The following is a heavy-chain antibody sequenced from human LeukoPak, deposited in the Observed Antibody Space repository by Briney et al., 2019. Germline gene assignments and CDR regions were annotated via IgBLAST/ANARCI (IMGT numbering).Heavy chain of an antibody. Sequence: SVKVSCKASGGTFSSYAISWVRQAPGQGLEWMGGIIPIFGTANYAQKFQGRVTITADESTSTAYMELSSLRSEDTAVYYCARTAAGTWGDFDYWGQGILVTVSS. V-gene: IGHV1-69*13. D-gene: IGHD6-13*01. J-gene: IGHJ4*02. CDR3: ARTAAGTWGDFDY. CDR2: IIPIFGTA. CDR1: GGTFSSYA.